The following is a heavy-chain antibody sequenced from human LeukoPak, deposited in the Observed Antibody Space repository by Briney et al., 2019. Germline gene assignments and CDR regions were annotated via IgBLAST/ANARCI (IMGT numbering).Heavy chain of an antibody. CDR3: ARDATEVTRLDY. V-gene: IGHV3-74*01. CDR1: GFTFSSFW. Sequence: GGSLRLSCAASGFTFSSFWMHWVRQAPGKGLVWVSRINSDESSTSYADSVKGRFTISRDNAKNTLYLQMNSLRAEDTAVYFCARDATEVTRLDYWGQGILVTVSS. D-gene: IGHD5-18*01. CDR2: INSDESST. J-gene: IGHJ4*02.